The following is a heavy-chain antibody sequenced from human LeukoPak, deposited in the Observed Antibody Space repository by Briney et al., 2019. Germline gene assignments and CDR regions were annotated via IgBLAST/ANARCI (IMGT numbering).Heavy chain of an antibody. D-gene: IGHD3-16*02. CDR2: INTNTGNP. J-gene: IGHJ5*02. V-gene: IGHV7-4-1*02. Sequence: ASVKVSCKASGYTFTSYAMNWVRQAPGQGLEWMGWINTNTGNPTYAQGFTGRFVFSLDTSVSTTYLQISSLKPEDTAVYYCARAYQHLGGLSFPGSWGQGTLVTVSS. CDR1: GYTFTSYA. CDR3: ARAYQHLGGLSFPGS.